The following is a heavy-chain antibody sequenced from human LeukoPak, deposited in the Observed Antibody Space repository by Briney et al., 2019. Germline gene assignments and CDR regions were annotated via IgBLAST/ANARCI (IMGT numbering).Heavy chain of an antibody. J-gene: IGHJ4*02. D-gene: IGHD2-21*01. Sequence: GGSLRLSCAASGFAFSHYAMSWVRQTPGKGLEWVSGVGDGGASTYYADSVKGRFTISRDNSKNTLYLQMNSLRAEDTAIYYCAKVEFGDRYFFEYWGQGTLVTVSS. CDR3: AKVEFGDRYFFEY. CDR2: VGDGGAST. CDR1: GFAFSHYA. V-gene: IGHV3-23*01.